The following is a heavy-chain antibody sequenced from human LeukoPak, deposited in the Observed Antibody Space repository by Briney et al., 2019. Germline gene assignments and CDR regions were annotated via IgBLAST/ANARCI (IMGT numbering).Heavy chain of an antibody. CDR1: GFTFSSFG. CDR3: AKGKDFNGYYVDS. Sequence: GGSLRLSCAASGFTFSSFGMSWVRQSPKTGLERVSVSGGSGGATHYAESVKGRFTISRDNSKNTLYLEMSRLRADDTAVYYCAKGKDFNGYYVDSWGQGTLVTVSS. V-gene: IGHV3-23*01. J-gene: IGHJ4*02. D-gene: IGHD3-3*01. CDR2: SGGSGGAT.